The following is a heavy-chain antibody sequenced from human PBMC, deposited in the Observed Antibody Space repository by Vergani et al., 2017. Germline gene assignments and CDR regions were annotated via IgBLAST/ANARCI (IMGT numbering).Heavy chain of an antibody. CDR2: IIPIFGTA. J-gene: IGHJ4*02. CDR1: GGTFSSYA. CDR3: ARASDYYESSGYRFDY. Sequence: QVQLVQSGAEVKKPGSSVKVSCKASGGTFSSYAISWVRQAPGQGLEWMGGIIPIFGTANYAQKFQGRVTITADESTSTAYVELSSLRSEDTAVYYCARASDYYESSGYRFDYWGQGTLVTVSS. V-gene: IGHV1-69*01. D-gene: IGHD3-22*01.